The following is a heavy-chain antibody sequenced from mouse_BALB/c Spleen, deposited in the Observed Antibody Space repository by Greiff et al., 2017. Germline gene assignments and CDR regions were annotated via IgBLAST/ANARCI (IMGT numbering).Heavy chain of an antibody. V-gene: IGHV1-87*01. J-gene: IGHJ4*01. CDR1: GYTFTSYW. D-gene: IGHD1-2*01. Sequence: QVQLKESGAELARPGASVKLSCKASGYTFTSYWMPWVKQRPGQGLEWIGAIYPGDGDTRYTQKFKGKATLTADKSSSTAYMQLSSVASEDSAVYDCARGGYVDAMDYWGQGTSVTVSS. CDR3: ARGGYVDAMDY. CDR2: IYPGDGDT.